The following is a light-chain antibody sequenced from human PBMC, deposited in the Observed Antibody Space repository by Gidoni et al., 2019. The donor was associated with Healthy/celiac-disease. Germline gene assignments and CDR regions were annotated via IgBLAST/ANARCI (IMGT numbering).Light chain of an antibody. Sequence: AIQLTQSPSSLSASVGDRVTITCPASQGISSALAWYQQKPGKAPKLLIYDASSLESGVPSRFSGSGSGTDFTLTISSLQPEDFATYYCQQFNNYPPLTFGGGTKVEIK. V-gene: IGKV1D-13*01. CDR2: DAS. J-gene: IGKJ4*01. CDR1: QGISSA. CDR3: QQFNNYPPLT.